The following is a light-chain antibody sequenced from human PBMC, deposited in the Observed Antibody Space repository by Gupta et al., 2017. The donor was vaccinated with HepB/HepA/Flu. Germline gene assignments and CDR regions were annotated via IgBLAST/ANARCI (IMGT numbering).Light chain of an antibody. V-gene: IGKV3-20*01. CDR3: QHYGSSPFT. Sequence: EIVLTQSPGTLSLSPGERATLSCRASQSVSSSSLAWYQQKPGQAPRLLIYGASSRATGIPDRFSGSGSGTDFTLTISRLEPEDFAVYYCQHYGSSPFTFGHGTKVDIK. J-gene: IGKJ3*01. CDR2: GAS. CDR1: QSVSSSS.